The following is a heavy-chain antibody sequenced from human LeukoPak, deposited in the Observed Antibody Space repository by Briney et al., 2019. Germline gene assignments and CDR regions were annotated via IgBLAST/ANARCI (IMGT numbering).Heavy chain of an antibody. CDR2: IYTSGST. CDR3: ARNTDYYGSGSYPTWFDP. Sequence: SETLSLTCTVSGGSISSGSYYWGWIRQPAGKGVEWVGRIYTSGSTNYNPSPKSRVTISVDTSKNQFSLKLSSVTAADTAVYYCARNTDYYGSGSYPTWFDPWGQGTLVTVSS. V-gene: IGHV4-61*02. D-gene: IGHD3-10*01. J-gene: IGHJ5*02. CDR1: GGSISSGSYY.